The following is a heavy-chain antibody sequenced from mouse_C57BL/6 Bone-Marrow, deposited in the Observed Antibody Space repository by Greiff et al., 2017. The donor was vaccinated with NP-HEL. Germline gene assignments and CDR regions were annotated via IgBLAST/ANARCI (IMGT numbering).Heavy chain of an antibody. Sequence: EVKLVESGEGLVKPGGSLKLSCAASGFTFSSYAMSWVRQTPEKRLEWVAYISSGGDYIYYADTVKGRFTISRDNARNTLYLQMSSLKSEDTAMYYCTRGGSSYRFAYWGQGTLVTVSA. D-gene: IGHD1-1*01. CDR1: GFTFSSYA. CDR2: ISSGGDYI. CDR3: TRGGSSYRFAY. J-gene: IGHJ3*01. V-gene: IGHV5-9-1*02.